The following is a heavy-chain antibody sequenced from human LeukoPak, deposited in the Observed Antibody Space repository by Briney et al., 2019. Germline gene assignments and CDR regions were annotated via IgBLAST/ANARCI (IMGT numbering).Heavy chain of an antibody. V-gene: IGHV3-21*01. D-gene: IGHD6-13*01. J-gene: IGHJ4*02. Sequence: GGSLRLSCAASGFTFSDYSMNWVRQAPGKGLEWVSSISSSSGYIYYADSVKGRFTISRDNAKNTLYLQVNSLRAEDTAVYYCARGSGPFSWYDYWGQGTLVTVSS. CDR1: GFTFSDYS. CDR3: ARGSGPFSWYDY. CDR2: ISSSSGYI.